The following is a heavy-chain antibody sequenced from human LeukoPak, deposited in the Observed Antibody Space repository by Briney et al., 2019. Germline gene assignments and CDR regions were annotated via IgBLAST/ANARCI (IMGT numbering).Heavy chain of an antibody. Sequence: GGSLRLSCAASDFTVSSNSMSWIRQAPGRGLEWVSYISSSGSTIYYADSVKGRFTISRDNAKNSLYLQMNSLRAEDTAVYYCARGPNVDTAMVAFDYWGQGTLVTVSS. J-gene: IGHJ4*02. CDR3: ARGPNVDTAMVAFDY. CDR2: ISSSGSTI. D-gene: IGHD5-18*01. CDR1: DFTVSSNS. V-gene: IGHV3-11*01.